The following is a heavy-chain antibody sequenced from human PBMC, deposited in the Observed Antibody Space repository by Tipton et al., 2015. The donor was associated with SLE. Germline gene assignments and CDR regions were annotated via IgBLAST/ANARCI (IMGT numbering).Heavy chain of an antibody. Sequence: SLRLSCEASGFTFSTYSMHGVRQAPGNGLEWVAVIWYDGTNTHYADSVKGRFTISRDNSKDTLYLQMNSLRVEDTAVYYCAKGSPGYSSSWWGFDYWGQGTLVTVSS. J-gene: IGHJ4*02. D-gene: IGHD6-13*01. CDR2: IWYDGTNT. V-gene: IGHV3-33*06. CDR3: AKGSPGYSSSWWGFDY. CDR1: GFTFSTYS.